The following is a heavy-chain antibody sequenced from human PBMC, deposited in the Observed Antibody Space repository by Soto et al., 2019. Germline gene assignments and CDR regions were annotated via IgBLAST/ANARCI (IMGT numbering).Heavy chain of an antibody. Sequence: PSETLSLTCAVSGGSISSGGYSWSWIRQPPGKGLEWIGYIYHSGSTYYSPSLKSRVTISVDTSKNNFSLKLTSVTAADTAVYYCVRREAVAGSQFDFWGQGTLVTVSS. CDR1: GGSISSGGYS. V-gene: IGHV4-30-2*01. CDR2: IYHSGST. CDR3: VRREAVAGSQFDF. J-gene: IGHJ4*02. D-gene: IGHD6-19*01.